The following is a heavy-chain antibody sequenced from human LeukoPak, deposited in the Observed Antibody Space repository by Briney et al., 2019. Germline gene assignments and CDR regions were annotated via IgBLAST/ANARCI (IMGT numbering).Heavy chain of an antibody. J-gene: IGHJ4*02. Sequence: SETLSLTCTVSGGSISSGDYYWSWFRQPPGKGLEWIGNIYHSGSTNYNPSLKSRITASLDTSKNQFSLKLSSVTAADTAVYYCARLLYDSDGYYLFDYWGQGTLVTVSS. V-gene: IGHV4-61*08. CDR3: ARLLYDSDGYYLFDY. CDR2: IYHSGST. CDR1: GGSISSGDYY. D-gene: IGHD3-22*01.